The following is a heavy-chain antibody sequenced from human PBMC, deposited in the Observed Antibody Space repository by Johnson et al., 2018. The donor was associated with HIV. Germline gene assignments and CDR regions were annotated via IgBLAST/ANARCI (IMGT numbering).Heavy chain of an antibody. J-gene: IGHJ3*02. CDR2: IKQDGREK. Sequence: MLLVESGGGLVQPGGSLRLSCAASGFTFSSYWMSWVRQAPGKGLEWVANIKQDGREKYYVDSVKGRFTISRDNSKNTLYLQMNSLRAEDTAVYYCAKSDVVVIPEGAFDIWGQGTMVTVSS. CDR1: GFTFSSYW. CDR3: AKSDVVVIPEGAFDI. V-gene: IGHV3-7*01. D-gene: IGHD2-21*01.